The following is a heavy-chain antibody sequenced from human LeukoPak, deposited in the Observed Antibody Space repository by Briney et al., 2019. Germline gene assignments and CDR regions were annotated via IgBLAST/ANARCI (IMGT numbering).Heavy chain of an antibody. D-gene: IGHD3-16*01. Sequence: PGGSLRLSCAASGFTFSSSWMSWVRQAPGKGLEWVANINQDGGVKYYVGSVKGRFTISRDNAKNSLYLQLTSLRAEDTAVYYCATSHASVGNSWGQGTLVTVS. V-gene: IGHV3-7*01. CDR1: GFTFSSSW. CDR3: ATSHASVGNS. J-gene: IGHJ5*02. CDR2: INQDGGVK.